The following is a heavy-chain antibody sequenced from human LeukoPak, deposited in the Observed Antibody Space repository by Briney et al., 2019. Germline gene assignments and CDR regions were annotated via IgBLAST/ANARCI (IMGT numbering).Heavy chain of an antibody. Sequence: PGGSLRPSCAASGFTFSTHSMNWVRQAPGKGLEWVSSISTTSSYIYYADSVKGRFTISRDNAKNSLYLQMNSLRAEDTAVYYCARVGAYTNYAPDYGGQGTLVTVSS. CDR2: ISTTSSYI. J-gene: IGHJ4*02. CDR1: GFTFSTHS. V-gene: IGHV3-21*01. CDR3: ARVGAYTNYAPDY. D-gene: IGHD4-11*01.